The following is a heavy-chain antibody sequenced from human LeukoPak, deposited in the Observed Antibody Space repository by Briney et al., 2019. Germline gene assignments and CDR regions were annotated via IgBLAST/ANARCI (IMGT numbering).Heavy chain of an antibody. J-gene: IGHJ1*01. CDR1: GGSISSGGYS. Sequence: PSQTLSLTCGVSGGSISSGGYSWSWIRQPPGKGLEWIGYIYHSGSTYYNPSLKSRVTISVDRSKNQFSLKVSSVTAADTAVYYCARREVVAGAEYFQHWGQGTLVTVSS. CDR2: IYHSGST. D-gene: IGHD6-19*01. CDR3: ARREVVAGAEYFQH. V-gene: IGHV4-30-2*02.